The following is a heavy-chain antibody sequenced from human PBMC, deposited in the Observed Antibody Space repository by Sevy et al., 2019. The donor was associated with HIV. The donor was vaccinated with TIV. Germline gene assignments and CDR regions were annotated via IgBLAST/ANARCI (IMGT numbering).Heavy chain of an antibody. CDR3: AGVRDRYCSGGSCYYGYFFDY. Sequence: GSLRLSCAASGFIFSNYYMTWVRQAPGKGLEWVSYISDRSDTISYADSVKGRFTISRDNAKNALYLQMSSLRGEDTAVYYCAGVRDRYCSGGSCYYGYFFDYWGQGTLVTVSS. D-gene: IGHD2-15*01. CDR1: GFIFSNYY. V-gene: IGHV3-48*01. CDR2: ISDRSDTI. J-gene: IGHJ4*02.